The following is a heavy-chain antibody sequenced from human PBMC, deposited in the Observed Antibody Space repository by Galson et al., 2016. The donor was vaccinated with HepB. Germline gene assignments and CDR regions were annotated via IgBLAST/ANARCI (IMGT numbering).Heavy chain of an antibody. V-gene: IGHV4-39*01. CDR1: GGSISSSSYY. CDR3: AMSRFLEWLILYGMDV. CDR2: IYYTGRT. J-gene: IGHJ6*02. D-gene: IGHD3-3*01. Sequence: SENLSLTCTVSGGSISSSSYYWGWIRQPPGQGLEWIGRIYYTGRTYYNPSPKSRVSISVDPSKNQFPLRLTSVTDADTAVYFCAMSRFLEWLILYGMDVWGQGTTVTVSS.